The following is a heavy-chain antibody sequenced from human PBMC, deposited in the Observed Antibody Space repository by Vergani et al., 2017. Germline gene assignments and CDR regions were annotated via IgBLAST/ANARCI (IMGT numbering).Heavy chain of an antibody. CDR3: ATIGYRRWGYYFDY. CDR1: GYSIGSGFY. Sequence: QVRLEESGPGLVKPSETLSLTCSVSGYSIGSGFYWAWIRPSPGEGLQWLTSIHNRGKTYHNPSLKSRVSVSLDTSKNRFSLNLTSVTATDTAVYYCATIGYRRWGYYFDYWGQGILVTVSS. CDR2: IHNRGKT. D-gene: IGHD2-2*02. J-gene: IGHJ4*02. V-gene: IGHV4-38-2*01.